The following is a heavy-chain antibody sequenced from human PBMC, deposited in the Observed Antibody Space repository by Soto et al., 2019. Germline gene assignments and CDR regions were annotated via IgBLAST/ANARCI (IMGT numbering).Heavy chain of an antibody. CDR1: VFTFSSYG. D-gene: IGHD1-26*01. J-gene: IGHJ6*02. CDR3: AKEMWELPYYYYGMDV. V-gene: IGHV3-30*18. Sequence: GSLRLSCAASVFTFSSYGMHWVRQAPGKGLEWVAVISYDGSNKYYADSVKGRSTISRDNSKNTLYLQMNSLRAEDTAVYYCAKEMWELPYYYYGMDVWGQGTTVTVSS. CDR2: ISYDGSNK.